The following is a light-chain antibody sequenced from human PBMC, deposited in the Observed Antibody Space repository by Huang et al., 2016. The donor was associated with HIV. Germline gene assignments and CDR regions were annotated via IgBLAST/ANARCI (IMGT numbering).Light chain of an antibody. CDR1: QSLFFSSNKRSY. J-gene: IGKJ4*01. CDR2: WAS. V-gene: IGKV4-1*01. Sequence: DIVMTQSPDSLTVSLGERATSNCRSSQSLFFSSNKRSYLAWYQKKPGQPPKLVISWASARASGVPDRFSGSGSETHFTLTISSLQAEDVAVYYCQQYYHNPLTFGGGTKVEI. CDR3: QQYYHNPLT.